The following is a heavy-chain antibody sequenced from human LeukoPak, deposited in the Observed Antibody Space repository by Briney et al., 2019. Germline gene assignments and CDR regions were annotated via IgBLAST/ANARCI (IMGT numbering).Heavy chain of an antibody. Sequence: ASVKVSCKASGYTFTSYGISWVRQAPGQGLEWMGWISAYNGNTNYAQKLQGRVTMTTDTSTSTAYMELRSLRSDDTAVYYCARDFGKQWLVSYFDYWGQGTLVTVSS. D-gene: IGHD6-19*01. J-gene: IGHJ4*02. CDR3: ARDFGKQWLVSYFDY. CDR1: GYTFTSYG. V-gene: IGHV1-18*01. CDR2: ISAYNGNT.